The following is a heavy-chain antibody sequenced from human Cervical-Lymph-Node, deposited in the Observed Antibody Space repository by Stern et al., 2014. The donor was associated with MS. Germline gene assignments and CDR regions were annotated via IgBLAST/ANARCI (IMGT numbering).Heavy chain of an antibody. J-gene: IGHJ4*02. CDR2: IFPGGSDI. CDR3: ARQRYFDY. Sequence: QLVQSGPEVKRPGESLKISCQASGYTFTSYWIGWVRQMPGKGLEWIAIIFPGGSDIRYSPSFQGQVTISADKSSSSASLQWNNLKASDTAIYYCARQRYFDYWGQGTLVTVSS. V-gene: IGHV5-51*01. CDR1: GYTFTSYW.